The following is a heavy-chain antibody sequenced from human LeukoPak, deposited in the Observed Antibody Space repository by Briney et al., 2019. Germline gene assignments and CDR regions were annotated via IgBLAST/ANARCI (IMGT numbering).Heavy chain of an antibody. V-gene: IGHV4-59*13. CDR2: IYNSVTT. D-gene: IGHD3-10*01. Sequence: SDTLSLTCTVSGLSISANSWSWIRQPPGKGLEWIGYIYNSVTTNYNPSLTSRVTISVDTSKNQLSLKLSSATAADTAVYYCARGARSSDYWGQGTLVTLST. CDR3: ARGARSSDY. J-gene: IGHJ4*02. CDR1: GLSISANS.